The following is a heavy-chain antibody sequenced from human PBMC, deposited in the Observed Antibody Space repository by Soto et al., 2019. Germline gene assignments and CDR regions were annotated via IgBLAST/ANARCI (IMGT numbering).Heavy chain of an antibody. CDR1: GGSISSYY. CDR3: ARQGFGPLHGLVDV. Sequence: QVQLQESGPGLVKPSETLSLSCTVSGGSISSYYWSWFRQSPGKRMEWIGYVHHSWGSSYNPSLQSRVAISLGTSKRQFSLKVTSVTATDTAVYYCARQGFGPLHGLVDVWGEGTTVTVSS. D-gene: IGHD3-10*01. V-gene: IGHV4-59*08. CDR2: VHHSWGS. J-gene: IGHJ6*04.